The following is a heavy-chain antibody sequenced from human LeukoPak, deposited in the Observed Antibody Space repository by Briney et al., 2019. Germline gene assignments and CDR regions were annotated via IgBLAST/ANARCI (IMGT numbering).Heavy chain of an antibody. CDR1: GGSISSYY. J-gene: IGHJ6*02. CDR2: IYYSGST. CDR3: ARVGCSSTSCSTNYGMDV. D-gene: IGHD2-2*02. V-gene: IGHV4-59*01. Sequence: SETLSLTCTVSGGSISSYYWSWIRQPPGKGLEWIGHIYYSGSTNYNPSLKSRVTISVDTSKNQFSLKVGSVTAADTAVYYCARVGCSSTSCSTNYGMDVWDQGTTVTVSS.